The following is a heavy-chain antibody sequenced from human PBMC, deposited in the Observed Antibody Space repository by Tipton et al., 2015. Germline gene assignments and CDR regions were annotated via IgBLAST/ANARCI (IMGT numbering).Heavy chain of an antibody. Sequence: LRLSCTVSGGSISSGGYYWSWIRQHPGKGLEWIGYIYYSGSTYYNPSLKSRVTISADTSKNQFSLRLSSVTAADTAVYYCACHDYDLLTRDYQTVDYWGQGTRVTVSS. J-gene: IGHJ4*02. CDR1: GGSISSGGYY. V-gene: IGHV4-31*02. CDR3: ACHDYDLLTRDYQTVDY. CDR2: IYYSGST. D-gene: IGHD3-9*01.